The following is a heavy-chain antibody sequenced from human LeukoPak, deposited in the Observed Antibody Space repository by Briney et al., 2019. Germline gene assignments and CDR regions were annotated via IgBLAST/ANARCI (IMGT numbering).Heavy chain of an antibody. Sequence: GGSLRLSCAASEFAFSTYNMNWVRQAPGKGLEWVSYISTGSSTTHYADSVKGRFTISRDNVENSLYLQMNSLRDEDTAVYYCARVAAGYSVNYFDYWGQGTLVTVSS. CDR1: EFAFSTYN. CDR3: ARVAAGYSVNYFDY. CDR2: ISTGSSTT. D-gene: IGHD4-23*01. J-gene: IGHJ4*02. V-gene: IGHV3-48*02.